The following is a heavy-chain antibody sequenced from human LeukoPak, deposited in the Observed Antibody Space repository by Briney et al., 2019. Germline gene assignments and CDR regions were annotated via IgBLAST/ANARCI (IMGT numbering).Heavy chain of an antibody. Sequence: SETLSLTCTVSGGSISSSSYYWGWIRQPPGKGLGWIGSIYYSGSTYYNPSLKSRVTISVDTSKNQFSLKLSSVTAADTAVYYCASLYCSSTSCYDYYYYYMDVWGKGTTVTVSS. CDR3: ASLYCSSTSCYDYYYYYMDV. V-gene: IGHV4-39*07. J-gene: IGHJ6*03. CDR2: IYYSGST. CDR1: GGSISSSSYY. D-gene: IGHD2-2*01.